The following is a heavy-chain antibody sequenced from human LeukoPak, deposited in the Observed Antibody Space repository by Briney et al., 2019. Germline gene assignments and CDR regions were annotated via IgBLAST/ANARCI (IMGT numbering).Heavy chain of an antibody. D-gene: IGHD3-10*01. CDR3: ARDRSPGNFDY. J-gene: IGHJ4*02. CDR1: GFTFSSYR. V-gene: IGHV3-21*01. CDR2: ISSSSSYI. Sequence: GGSLRLSCAASGFTFSSYRMNWVRQAPGRGLEWVSSISSSSSYIYYADSVKGRFTISRDNAKNSLYLQMNSLRAEDTAVYYCARDRSPGNFDYWGQGTLVTVSS.